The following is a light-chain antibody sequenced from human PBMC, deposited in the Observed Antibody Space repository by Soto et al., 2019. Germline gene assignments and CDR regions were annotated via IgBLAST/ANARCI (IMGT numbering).Light chain of an antibody. CDR2: DVS. V-gene: IGLV2-14*01. CDR1: SSDVGGYNY. Sequence: QSALTQPASVSGSPGQSITISCTGTSSDVGGYNYVSWYQQHPGKAPKLRIYDVSNRSSGVSNRFSGSKSGNTASLTISGLQAEDEADYYCSSYTSSSTLYVFGTGTKLTVL. J-gene: IGLJ1*01. CDR3: SSYTSSSTLYV.